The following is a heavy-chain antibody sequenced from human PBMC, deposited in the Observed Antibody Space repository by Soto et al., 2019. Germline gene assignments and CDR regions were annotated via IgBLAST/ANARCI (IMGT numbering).Heavy chain of an antibody. CDR2: ISGSGGST. J-gene: IGHJ4*02. V-gene: IGHV3-23*01. D-gene: IGHD6-19*01. Sequence: EVQLLESGGGLVQPGGSLRLSCAASGFTFSSYAMSWVRQAPGKGLEWVSTISGSGGSTYYADSVKGRFTISRDNSKNTLYLQVNSLRAEDTAVYYCAKCSPRYSSGLKAYYFDYWGQGTQVTVSS. CDR3: AKCSPRYSSGLKAYYFDY. CDR1: GFTFSSYA.